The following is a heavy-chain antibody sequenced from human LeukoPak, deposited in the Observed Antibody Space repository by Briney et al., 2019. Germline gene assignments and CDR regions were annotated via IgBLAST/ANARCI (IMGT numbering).Heavy chain of an antibody. CDR1: GGSISSSSYY. CDR3: ARHYTDTAMVNYFDY. V-gene: IGHV4-39*01. CDR2: IYYSGST. Sequence: SGTLSLTCTVSGGSISSSSYYWGWIRQPPGKGLEWIGSIYYSGSTYYNPSLKSRVTISVDTSKNQFSLKLSSVTAADTAVYYCARHYTDTAMVNYFDYWGQGTLVTVSS. D-gene: IGHD5-18*01. J-gene: IGHJ4*02.